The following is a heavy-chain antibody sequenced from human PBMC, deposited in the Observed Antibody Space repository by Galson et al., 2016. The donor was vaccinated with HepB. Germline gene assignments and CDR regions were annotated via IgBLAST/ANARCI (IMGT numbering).Heavy chain of an antibody. J-gene: IGHJ3*02. Sequence: LRLSCAASGFSISGXXXHWXXXAPXXXLXXXAFXXXDEXXXQXXDSVXXRFAISRDNPRNMLYVQMXNLRIEDAAVYYCTRVGFGVILGDAFDIWGRGTMVXVSS. D-gene: IGHD3-3*01. CDR1: GFSISGXX. V-gene: IGHV3-30*09. CDR2: XXXDEXXX. CDR3: TRVGFGVILGDAFDI.